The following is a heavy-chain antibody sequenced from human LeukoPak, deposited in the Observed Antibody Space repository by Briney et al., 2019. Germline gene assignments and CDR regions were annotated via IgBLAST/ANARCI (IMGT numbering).Heavy chain of an antibody. CDR3: TTGYSCGTPTYYYYGMDV. Sequence: GGSLRLSCAASGFTFSNAWMNWVRQAPGKGLEWVGRIKSKTDGGTTDYAAPVKGRFTISRDDSKNTLYLQMNSLKTEDTAVYYCTTGYSCGTPTYYYYGMDVWGQGTTVTVSS. CDR2: IKSKTDGGTT. J-gene: IGHJ6*02. V-gene: IGHV3-15*07. CDR1: GFTFSNAW. D-gene: IGHD5-18*01.